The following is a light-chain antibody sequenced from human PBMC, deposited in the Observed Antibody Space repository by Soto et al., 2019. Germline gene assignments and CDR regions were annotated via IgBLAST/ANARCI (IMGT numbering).Light chain of an antibody. V-gene: IGKV2-28*01. CDR3: MQALQTPIT. Sequence: DIVMTQSPLSLPVTPGEPASISCRSSQSLLHSNGYNYLDWYLQKPGQSPQLLIYLGSNRASGVPDRFSGRGSGTDFTLKISRVEAEDVGVYYCMQALQTPITFGQGTPLAIK. CDR2: LGS. CDR1: QSLLHSNGYNY. J-gene: IGKJ5*01.